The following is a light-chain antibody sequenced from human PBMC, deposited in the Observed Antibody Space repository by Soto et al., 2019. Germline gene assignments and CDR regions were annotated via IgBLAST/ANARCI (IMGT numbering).Light chain of an antibody. J-gene: IGKJ2*01. Sequence: DIVRTQSPDSLAVSLGERATINCKSSQRVLSSSNNKNYLAWYQQKPGQPPKLLIYWASTRESGVPDRFSGSGSGTDFTLTISSLQAEDVAVYYCQQYYSSPYNFGQGTKLEIE. V-gene: IGKV4-1*01. CDR1: QRVLSSSNNKNY. CDR3: QQYYSSPYN. CDR2: WAS.